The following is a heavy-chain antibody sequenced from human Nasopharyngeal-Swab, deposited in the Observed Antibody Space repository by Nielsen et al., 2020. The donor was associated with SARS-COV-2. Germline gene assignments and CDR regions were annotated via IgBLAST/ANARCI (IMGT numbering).Heavy chain of an antibody. J-gene: IGHJ4*02. D-gene: IGHD3-22*01. CDR1: GYTFTSYG. CDR2: ISAYNGTT. CDR3: ARVGRYYYDSSGYQREVGFDY. V-gene: IGHV1-18*01. Sequence: ASVKVSCKASGYTFTSYGISWVRQAPGQGLEWMGWISAYNGTTNYAQKLQGRVTMTTDTSTSTAYMELRSLRSDDTAVYYCARVGRYYYDSSGYQREVGFDYWGQGTLVTVSS.